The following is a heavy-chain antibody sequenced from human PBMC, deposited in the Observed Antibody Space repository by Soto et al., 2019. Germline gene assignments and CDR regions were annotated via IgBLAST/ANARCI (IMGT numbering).Heavy chain of an antibody. V-gene: IGHV3-23*01. CDR2: IDGSGGIT. D-gene: IGHD3-10*01. Sequence: QLLQSGGGLVQPGGSLTLSCAASGFTFGTTDMSWVRQAPGEGLEWVSTIDGSGGITYYADSVKGRFTISRDNSRNTVYLQMNSLRGDDTALYYCVKNSGGSNTWGQGALVTVSS. J-gene: IGHJ5*02. CDR3: VKNSGGSNT. CDR1: GFTFGTTD.